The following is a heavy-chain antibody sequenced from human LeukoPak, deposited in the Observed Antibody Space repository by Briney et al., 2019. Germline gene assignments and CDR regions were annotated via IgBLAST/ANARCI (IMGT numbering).Heavy chain of an antibody. CDR2: ISGTRRYT. V-gene: IGHV3-11*05. CDR3: ARDRGHYGSGSYYADF. CDR1: GFTFSDYY. D-gene: IGHD3-10*01. Sequence: GGSLRLSCAASGFTFSDYYMSWIRQVPGKGLEWVSYISGTRRYTDCADSVKGRFTISRDNVENSLFLQMNSLRGEDTAVYYCARDRGHYGSGSYYADFWGQGTLVTVSS. J-gene: IGHJ4*02.